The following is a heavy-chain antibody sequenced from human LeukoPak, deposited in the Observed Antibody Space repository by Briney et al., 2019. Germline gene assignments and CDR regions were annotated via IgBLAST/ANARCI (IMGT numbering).Heavy chain of an antibody. CDR1: GFTFSNYA. D-gene: IGHD3-3*01. V-gene: IGHV3-7*01. CDR2: IKQDGSEK. J-gene: IGHJ4*02. CDR3: ARNYDFWSGYLPLDY. Sequence: PGGSLRLSCAASGFTFSNYAMSWVRQAPGKGLEWVANIKQDGSEKYYVDSVKGRFTISRDNAKNSLYLQMNSLRAEDTAVYYCARNYDFWSGYLPLDYWGQGTLVTVSS.